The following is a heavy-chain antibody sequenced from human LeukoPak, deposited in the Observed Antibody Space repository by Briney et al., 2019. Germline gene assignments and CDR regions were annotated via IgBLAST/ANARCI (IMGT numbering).Heavy chain of an antibody. CDR3: ARDGGGYRFYNWFDP. CDR1: GFTFSSYG. Sequence: GRSLRLSCAASGFTFSSYGMHWVRQAPGKGLEWVALISYDGPIKYYADSVKGRFTISRDNAKNSLYLQMNSLRAEDTAVYYCARDGGGYRFYNWFDPWGQGTLVTVSS. V-gene: IGHV3-30*03. D-gene: IGHD5-12*01. J-gene: IGHJ5*02. CDR2: ISYDGPIK.